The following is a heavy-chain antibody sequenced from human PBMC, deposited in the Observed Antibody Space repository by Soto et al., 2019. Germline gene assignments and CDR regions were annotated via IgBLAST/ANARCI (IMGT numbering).Heavy chain of an antibody. CDR2: ISSGGAST. D-gene: IGHD3-22*01. V-gene: IGHV3-23*01. J-gene: IGHJ2*01. Sequence: EVQLLESGGGLVQPGGSLRLSCAASGFTFSSYAMSWVRQAPGKGLEWVSGISSGGASTYYADSVKGRFTVSRDKSKNTLFLQMNRLRAEDTALYYCARIPPASSSYDITGFQLYFDLWGRGTLVTVSS. CDR1: GFTFSSYA. CDR3: ARIPPASSSYDITGFQLYFDL.